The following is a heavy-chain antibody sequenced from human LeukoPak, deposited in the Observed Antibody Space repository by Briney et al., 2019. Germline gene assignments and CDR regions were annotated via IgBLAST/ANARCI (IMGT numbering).Heavy chain of an antibody. V-gene: IGHV1-2*02. Sequence: ASVKVSCKASGYTFTGYYMHWVRQAPGQGLEWMGWINPNSGGTNYAQKFQGRVTMTRDTSISTAYMELSRLRSDDTAVYYCARDSATGITIFGVAHNDYWGQGTLVTVSS. D-gene: IGHD3-3*01. CDR3: ARDSATGITIFGVAHNDY. J-gene: IGHJ4*02. CDR1: GYTFTGYY. CDR2: INPNSGGT.